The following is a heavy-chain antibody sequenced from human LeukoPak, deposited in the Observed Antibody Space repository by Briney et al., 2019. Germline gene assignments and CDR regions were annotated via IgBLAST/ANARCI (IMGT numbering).Heavy chain of an antibody. D-gene: IGHD3-22*01. CDR3: ARDYYYDSSGYYDY. V-gene: IGHV4-4*07. CDR2: TSTSGST. CDR1: GASISSYY. J-gene: IGHJ4*02. Sequence: SETLSLTCTVSGASISSYYWSWIRQPAGKGLEWIGRTSTSGSTNYNPSLKSRVTMSVDTSKNQFSLRLSSVTAADTAVYYCARDYYYDSSGYYDYWGQGTLVTVSS.